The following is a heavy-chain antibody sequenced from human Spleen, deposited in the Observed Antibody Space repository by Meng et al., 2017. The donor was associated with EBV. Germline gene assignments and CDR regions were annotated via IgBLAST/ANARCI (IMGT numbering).Heavy chain of an antibody. D-gene: IGHD5-24*01. CDR3: ARGWLAPFDW. Sequence: MPLVQAGAERKKPGASVKVSCKASEYTFTAYYLHWVRQAPGQGLEWVGRINPKSGDTDSGEKFQGRVTMTRDTSISTAYMELSRLKSDDTALYYCARGWLAPFDWWGQGTLVTVSS. CDR1: EYTFTAYY. CDR2: INPKSGDT. V-gene: IGHV1-2*06. J-gene: IGHJ4*02.